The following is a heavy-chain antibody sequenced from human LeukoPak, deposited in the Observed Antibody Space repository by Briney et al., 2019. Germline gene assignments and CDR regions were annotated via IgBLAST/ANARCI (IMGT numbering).Heavy chain of an antibody. V-gene: IGHV4-34*01. CDR3: ARAGYSSGTDY. J-gene: IGHJ4*02. Sequence: SETLSLTCAVYGGSFSGYYWSWIRQPPGKGLEWIGEINHSGSTNYNPSLKSRVTISVDTSKNQFSLKLSSVTAADTAVYHCARAGYSSGTDYWGQGTLVTVSS. CDR2: INHSGST. D-gene: IGHD6-19*01. CDR1: GGSFSGYY.